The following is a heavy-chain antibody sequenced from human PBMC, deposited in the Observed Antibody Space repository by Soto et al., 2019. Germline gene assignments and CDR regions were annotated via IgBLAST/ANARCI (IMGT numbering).Heavy chain of an antibody. CDR3: AHSLYDYVWGTNWFDP. Sequence: QITLKESGPTLVKPTQTLTLTCTFSGFSLSTSGVGVGWIRQPPGKALEWLALIYWDDDKRYSPSLKSRLTNTKDTSKNQGVLTMTTMDPVDTATYCCAHSLYDYVWGTNWFDPGGQGTLVTVSS. V-gene: IGHV2-5*02. CDR1: GFSLSTSGVG. CDR2: IYWDDDK. D-gene: IGHD3-16*01. J-gene: IGHJ5*02.